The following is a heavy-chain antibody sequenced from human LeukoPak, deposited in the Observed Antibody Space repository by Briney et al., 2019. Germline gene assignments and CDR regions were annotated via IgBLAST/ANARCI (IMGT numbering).Heavy chain of an antibody. CDR2: ISGDGDNT. CDR1: GFTFYGCG. V-gene: IGHV3-43*02. J-gene: IGHJ4*02. CDR3: VKDDVYYYDTNSYPH. D-gene: IGHD3-22*01. Sequence: PGGSLRLSCAASGFTFYGCGMHWVRQLPGKGLEWVSLISGDGDNTYYADSVKGRFTISRDNSKNSLYLQMSSLRAEDTAVYYCVKDDVYYYDTNSYPHWGQGTLVTVSS.